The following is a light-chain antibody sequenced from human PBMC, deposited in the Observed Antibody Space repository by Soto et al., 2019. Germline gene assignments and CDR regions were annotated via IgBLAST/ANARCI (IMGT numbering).Light chain of an antibody. J-gene: IGLJ2*01. V-gene: IGLV2-8*01. CDR2: EVS. Sequence: QSALTQPPSASGSPGQSVTISCTGTSSDVGTYNYVSWYQKHPGKAPQLMIYEVSQRPSGVPYRFSGSKAGNTAALTVSGVQTEDEAYYYCCSYAVSTVVFGGGTKVTVL. CDR3: CSYAVSTVV. CDR1: SSDVGTYNY.